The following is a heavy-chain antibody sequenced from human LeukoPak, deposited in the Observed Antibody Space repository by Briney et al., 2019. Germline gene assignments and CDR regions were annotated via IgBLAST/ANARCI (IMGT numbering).Heavy chain of an antibody. Sequence: PSGTLSLTCAVSGGSISSSNWWSWVRQPPGKGLEWIGEIYHSGSTNYNPSLKSRVTISVDKSKNQFSLKLSSVTAADTAVYYCARDAAGPEYYYYYYMDVWGKGTTATVSS. CDR2: IYHSGST. CDR1: GGSISSSNW. D-gene: IGHD6-25*01. CDR3: ARDAAGPEYYYYYYMDV. V-gene: IGHV4-4*02. J-gene: IGHJ6*03.